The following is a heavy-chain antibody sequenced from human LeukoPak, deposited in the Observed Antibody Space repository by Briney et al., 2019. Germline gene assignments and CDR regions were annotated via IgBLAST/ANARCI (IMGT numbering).Heavy chain of an antibody. CDR1: GYTFTSYG. J-gene: IGHJ5*02. D-gene: IGHD3-10*01. V-gene: IGHV1-18*04. Sequence: ASVKVSCKASGYTFTSYGISWVRQAPGQGLEWMGWISAYNGNTNYAQKLQGRVTMTTDTSTSTAYMELRSLRSDDTAVYYCARVPMVRGVIIPTWFDPWGQETRVTVS. CDR2: ISAYNGNT. CDR3: ARVPMVRGVIIPTWFDP.